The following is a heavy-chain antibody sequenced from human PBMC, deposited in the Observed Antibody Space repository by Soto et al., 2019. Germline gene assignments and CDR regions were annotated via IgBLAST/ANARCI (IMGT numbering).Heavy chain of an antibody. V-gene: IGHV3-30*18. CDR2: ISYDGSNK. Sequence: GGSLRLSCAASGFTFSSYGMHWVRQAPGKGLEWVAVISYDGSNKYYADSVKGRFTISRDNSKNTLYLQMNSLRAEDTAVYYCAKKGVGVYDFWSGLDYFDYWGQGTLVTVSS. J-gene: IGHJ4*02. CDR3: AKKGVGVYDFWSGLDYFDY. D-gene: IGHD3-3*01. CDR1: GFTFSSYG.